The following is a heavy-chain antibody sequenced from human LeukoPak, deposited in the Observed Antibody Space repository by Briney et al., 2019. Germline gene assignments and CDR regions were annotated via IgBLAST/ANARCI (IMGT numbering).Heavy chain of an antibody. CDR2: IKQDGSEK. CDR1: GFTFSSYW. V-gene: IGHV3-7*01. J-gene: IGHJ3*02. CDR3: AKDLMVIIVSGALDI. Sequence: GGSLRLSCAVSGFTFSSYWMSWVRQAPGKGLEWVANIKQDGSEKYYVDSVKGRFTISRDNAKNSLYLQMNSLRAEDTAVYYCAKDLMVIIVSGALDIWGQGTMVTASS. D-gene: IGHD3-3*01.